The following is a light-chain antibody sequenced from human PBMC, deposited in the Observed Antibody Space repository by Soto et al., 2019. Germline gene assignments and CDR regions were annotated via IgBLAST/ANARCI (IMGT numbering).Light chain of an antibody. J-gene: IGLJ2*01. Sequence: QPVLTQSPSASASLGASVKLTCTLSSGHSSYAIAWQQQQPEKGPRYLMKLNSDGSHSKGDGIPDRFSGSSSGAERYLTISSLQSEDEADYYCQTWGTGIVVFGGGTKVTVL. V-gene: IGLV4-69*01. CDR1: SGHSSYA. CDR2: LNSDGSH. CDR3: QTWGTGIVV.